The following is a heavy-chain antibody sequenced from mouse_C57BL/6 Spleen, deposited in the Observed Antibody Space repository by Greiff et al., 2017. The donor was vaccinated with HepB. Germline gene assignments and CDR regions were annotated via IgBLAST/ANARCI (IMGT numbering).Heavy chain of an antibody. CDR2: IDPANGNT. CDR3: ARPTTVVARENYFDY. CDR1: GFNIKNTY. V-gene: IGHV14-3*01. J-gene: IGHJ2*01. D-gene: IGHD1-1*01. Sequence: VQLQQSVAELVRPGASVKLSCTASGFNIKNTYMHWVKQRPEQGLEWIGRIDPANGNTKYAPKFQGKATITADTSSNTAYLQLSSLTSEDTAIYYCARPTTVVARENYFDYWGQGTTLTVSS.